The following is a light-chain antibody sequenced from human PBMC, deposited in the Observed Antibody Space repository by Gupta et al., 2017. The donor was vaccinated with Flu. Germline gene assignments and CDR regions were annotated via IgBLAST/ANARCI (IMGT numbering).Light chain of an antibody. J-gene: IGKJ1*01. CDR1: QGVGTW. V-gene: IGKV1-12*01. Sequence: PSSVSASVGDIVTITCLASQGVGTWLAWYQQKPGKAPKLLIYDASTLQSGVPSRFSGNGSGTDFTLTITGLKPEDFATYCCQQAYNFPRTFGQGTMVEVK. CDR3: QQAYNFPRT. CDR2: DAS.